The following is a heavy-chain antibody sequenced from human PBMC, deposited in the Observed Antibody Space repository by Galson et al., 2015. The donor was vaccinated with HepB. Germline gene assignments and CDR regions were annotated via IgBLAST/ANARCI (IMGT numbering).Heavy chain of an antibody. J-gene: IGHJ4*02. Sequence: SLRLSCAASGFIVSSDYKNWVRQAPGKGLEWVSAIFSEGTTKYADSVRGRFTISRDNSKNIVYLQMNSLRTEDTAVYYCARGAAPGDGYFDSWGQGTLVTVSS. D-gene: IGHD6-13*01. CDR2: IFSEGTT. CDR3: ARGAAPGDGYFDS. CDR1: GFIVSSDY. V-gene: IGHV3-53*01.